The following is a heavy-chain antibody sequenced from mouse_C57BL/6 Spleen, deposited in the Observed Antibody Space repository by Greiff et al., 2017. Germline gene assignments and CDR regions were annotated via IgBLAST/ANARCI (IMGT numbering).Heavy chain of an antibody. V-gene: IGHV5-4*01. CDR2: ISDGGSYT. J-gene: IGHJ3*01. D-gene: IGHD1-1*01. Sequence: EVQLVESGGGLVKPGGSLKLSCAASGFTFSSYAMSWVRQTPEKRLEWVATISDGGSYTYYPDNVKGRFTISRDNAKNNLYLQMSHLKSEDTAMYYCARAGSDWGQGTLVTVSA. CDR1: GFTFSSYA. CDR3: ARAGSD.